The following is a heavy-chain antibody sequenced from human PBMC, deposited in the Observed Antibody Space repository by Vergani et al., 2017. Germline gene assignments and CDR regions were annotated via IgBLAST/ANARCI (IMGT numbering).Heavy chain of an antibody. J-gene: IGHJ4*02. CDR3: ARDSAYSGSTPISF. CDR1: GYTFTGHY. Sequence: QVQLVQSGADVKKPGTSVRVSCKASGYTFTGHYIHWVRQAPGQGLEWLGWINPNSGATNYAQKFEGRVTMTRDTSITTAYMELSSLRSDDTATYFCARDSAYSGSTPISFWAQGTRVTVSS. D-gene: IGHD1-26*01. CDR2: INPNSGAT. V-gene: IGHV1-2*02.